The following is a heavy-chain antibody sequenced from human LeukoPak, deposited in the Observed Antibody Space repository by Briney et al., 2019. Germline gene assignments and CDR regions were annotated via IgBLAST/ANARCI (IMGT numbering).Heavy chain of an antibody. Sequence: ASVKVSCKASGYIFSGYYMHWVRQAPGQGLEWMGWINPNSGGTNYAQKFQGRVTMTRDTSISTAYMELSSLRSDDTAVYYCARDLSPNSSGWYDLGYYYYGMDVWGQGTTVTVSS. D-gene: IGHD6-19*01. V-gene: IGHV1-2*02. CDR3: ARDLSPNSSGWYDLGYYYYGMDV. CDR2: INPNSGGT. J-gene: IGHJ6*02. CDR1: GYIFSGYY.